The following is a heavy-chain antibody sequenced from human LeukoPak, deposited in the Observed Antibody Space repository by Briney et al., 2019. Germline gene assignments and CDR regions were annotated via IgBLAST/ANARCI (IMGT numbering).Heavy chain of an antibody. CDR1: GGSISSGDYY. CDR2: IYYSGST. Sequence: PSETLSLTCTVSGGSISSGDYYWSWIRQPPGKGLEWIGYIYYSGSTYYNPSLKSRVTISVDTSKNQFSLKLSSVTAADTAVYYCARGRDYYYGSGSYMGPDYWGQGTLVTVSS. V-gene: IGHV4-30-4*01. CDR3: ARGRDYYYGSGSYMGPDY. J-gene: IGHJ4*02. D-gene: IGHD3-10*01.